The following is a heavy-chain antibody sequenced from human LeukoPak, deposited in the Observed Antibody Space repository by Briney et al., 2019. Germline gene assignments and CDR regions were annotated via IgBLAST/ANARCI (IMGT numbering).Heavy chain of an antibody. CDR1: GFTFSNAW. CDR2: IKSKTDGGTT. V-gene: IGHV3-15*01. J-gene: IGHJ4*02. CDR3: TTEGAYKNFFLGY. D-gene: IGHD5-24*01. Sequence: PGGSLRLSCAASGFTFSNAWMSWVRQAPGKGLEWVGHIKSKTDGGTTDYAAPVKGRFTISRDDSKSTLYLQMNSLETEDTAIYFCTTEGAYKNFFLGYWGQGTLVTVSS.